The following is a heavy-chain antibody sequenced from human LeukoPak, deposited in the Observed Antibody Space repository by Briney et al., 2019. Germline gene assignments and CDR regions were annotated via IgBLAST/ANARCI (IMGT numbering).Heavy chain of an antibody. CDR1: GGSISSYY. V-gene: IGHV4-59*01. J-gene: IGHJ4*02. CDR2: IYYGGST. CDR3: ARGVGPDY. D-gene: IGHD1-26*01. Sequence: SETLSLTCTVSGGSISSYYWSWIRQPPGKGLEWVGYIYYGGSTNYNPSLKSRVTISVDTSKTQFSLKLSSVTAAGTAVYYCARGVGPDYWGQGTLVTVSS.